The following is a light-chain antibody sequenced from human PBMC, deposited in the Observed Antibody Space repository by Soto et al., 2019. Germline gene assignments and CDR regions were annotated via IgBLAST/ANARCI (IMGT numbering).Light chain of an antibody. J-gene: IGLJ2*01. V-gene: IGLV2-14*02. CDR3: SSYTSSSVL. Sequence: QSALAQPASVSGSPGQSITISCTGTSSDVGRYNLVSWYQQHPGKAPKLMIFEVTNRPSGVSNRFSGSKSGNTASLTISGLQAEDEADYYCSSYTSSSVLFGGGTKLTVL. CDR1: SSDVGRYNL. CDR2: EVT.